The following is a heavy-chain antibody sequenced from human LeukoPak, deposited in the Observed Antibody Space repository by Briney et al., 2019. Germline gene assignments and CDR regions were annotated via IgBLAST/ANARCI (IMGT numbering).Heavy chain of an antibody. J-gene: IGHJ4*02. CDR2: IWNDGSNK. CDR1: GFTFSNYG. D-gene: IGHD6-19*01. Sequence: GGSLRLSCAASGFTFSNYGMHWVRQAPGKGLEWVAVIWNDGSNKYSADSVKGRFTISRDNSKNTLYLQMNSLRAEDTAVYYCARVSVAGYYFDYWGQGTLVTVSS. V-gene: IGHV3-33*08. CDR3: ARVSVAGYYFDY.